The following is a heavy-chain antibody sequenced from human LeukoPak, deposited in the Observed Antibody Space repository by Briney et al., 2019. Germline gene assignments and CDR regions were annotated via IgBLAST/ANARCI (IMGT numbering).Heavy chain of an antibody. V-gene: IGHV1-18*01. Sequence: ASVKVSCKASGYTFTSYGISWVRQAPGQGLEWMGWISAYNGNTNYAQKLQGRVTMTTDASTSTAYMELRSLRSDDTAVYYCARDRAGRYDFWSDRGNWFDPWGQGTLVTVSS. CDR3: ARDRAGRYDFWSDRGNWFDP. J-gene: IGHJ5*02. CDR2: ISAYNGNT. CDR1: GYTFTSYG. D-gene: IGHD3-3*01.